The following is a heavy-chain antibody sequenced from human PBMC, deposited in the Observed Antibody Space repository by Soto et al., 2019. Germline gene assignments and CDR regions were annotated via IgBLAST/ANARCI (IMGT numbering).Heavy chain of an antibody. J-gene: IGHJ3*02. D-gene: IGHD5-12*01. V-gene: IGHV3-23*01. CDR2: ISGSGGNT. Sequence: GGSLRLSCAASGFTFSSYAMSWFRQAPGKGLEWVSVISGSGGNTYYADSVKGRFTISRHNSKNTLYLQMNSLRAEDTALYYCAKDGSGYDYDAFDMWGQGTMVTVSS. CDR3: AKDGSGYDYDAFDM. CDR1: GFTFSSYA.